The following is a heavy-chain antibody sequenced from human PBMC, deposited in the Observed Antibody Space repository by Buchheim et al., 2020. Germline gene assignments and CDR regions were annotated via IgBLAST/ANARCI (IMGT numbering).Heavy chain of an antibody. CDR2: IYYSGST. CDR1: GGSISSYY. CDR3: ARDRFGTGTGQRDYYGMDV. V-gene: IGHV4-59*01. J-gene: IGHJ6*04. Sequence: QVQLQESGPGLVKPSETLSLTCTVSGGSISSYYWSWIRQPPGKGLEWIGYIYYSGSTNYNPSLKSRVTHSVDPTRKQFSLKLSSVTAADTAVYYCARDRFGTGTGQRDYYGMDVWGKGT. D-gene: IGHD1-1*01.